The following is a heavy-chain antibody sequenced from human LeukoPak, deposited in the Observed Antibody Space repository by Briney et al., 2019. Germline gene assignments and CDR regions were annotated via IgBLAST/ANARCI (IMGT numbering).Heavy chain of an antibody. CDR1: GYSFTSYW. CDR3: ARRNGYQLLKNWFDP. CDR2: IYPGDSDT. Sequence: GESLKISCKGSGYSFTSYWIGWVRQMPGKGLEWMGIIYPGDSDTRYSPSFQGQVTISADKSISTAYLQWSSLKASDTAMYYCARRNGYQLLKNWFDPWGQGTLVTVSS. J-gene: IGHJ5*02. D-gene: IGHD2-2*01. V-gene: IGHV5-51*01.